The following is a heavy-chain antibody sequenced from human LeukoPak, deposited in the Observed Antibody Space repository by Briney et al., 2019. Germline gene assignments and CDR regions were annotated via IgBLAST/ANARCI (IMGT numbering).Heavy chain of an antibody. CDR2: IGTSGDT. Sequence: GGSLRLSCAASGFTFSSYDMHWVRQATGKGLEWVSVIGTSGDTYYAGSVKGRFTISRENAKNSLYLQMNSLTAGDTAVYFCSRVGSSGWPNYFDAWGQGTLVTVSS. D-gene: IGHD6-19*01. V-gene: IGHV3-13*04. J-gene: IGHJ4*02. CDR1: GFTFSSYD. CDR3: SRVGSSGWPNYFDA.